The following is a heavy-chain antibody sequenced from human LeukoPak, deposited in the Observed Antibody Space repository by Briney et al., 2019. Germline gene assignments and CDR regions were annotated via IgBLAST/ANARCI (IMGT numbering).Heavy chain of an antibody. CDR1: GFSLSTSGVD. J-gene: IGHJ4*02. D-gene: IGHD2-21*01. CDR2: IYWNDDK. V-gene: IGHV2-5*01. CDR3: ALGGETLDY. Sequence: SGPTLVNPTQTPTLTCTFSGFSLSTSGVDVGWIRQPPGKALEWLALIYWNDDKRYSPSLKSRLTITKDTSKNQVVLTMTNMDPVDTATYYWALGGETLDYWGQGTLVTVSS.